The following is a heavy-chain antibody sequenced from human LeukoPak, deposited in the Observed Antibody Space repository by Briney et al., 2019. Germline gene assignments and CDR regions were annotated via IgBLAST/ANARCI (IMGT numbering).Heavy chain of an antibody. CDR3: ARHGRLGDYYDSSGYYYSAFDI. J-gene: IGHJ3*02. CDR1: GGSISSYY. CDR2: IYTSGST. Sequence: PSETLSLTCTVSGGSISSYYWSWIRQPPGKGLGWIGYIYTSGSTNYNPSLKSRVTISVDTSKNQFSLKLSSVTAADTAVYYCARHGRLGDYYDSSGYYYSAFDIWGQGTMVTVSS. V-gene: IGHV4-4*09. D-gene: IGHD3-22*01.